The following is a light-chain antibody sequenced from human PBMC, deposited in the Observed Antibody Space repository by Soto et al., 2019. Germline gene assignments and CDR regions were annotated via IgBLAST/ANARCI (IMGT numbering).Light chain of an antibody. CDR3: MQGTHWPPYT. J-gene: IGKJ2*01. CDR1: RSLAYIDGNTY. CDR2: NVS. V-gene: IGKV2-30*01. Sequence: DVLMTQSPLSLPVTLGQPASISCWSSRSLAYIDGNTYLNWFQQRPGQSPRRLIYNVSNRDSGVPDRFSGSVSGTAFTLKISRVDAEDVAVYYCMQGTHWPPYTFGQGTKLEIK.